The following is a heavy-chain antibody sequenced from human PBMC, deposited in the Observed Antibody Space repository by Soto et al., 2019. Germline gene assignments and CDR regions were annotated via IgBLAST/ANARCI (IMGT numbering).Heavy chain of an antibody. J-gene: IGHJ5*02. Sequence: GESLRLSCAGSGFTFGDSYMSWIRQAPGKGLEWLSYISPGSRYPAYADSVKGRFTISRDNAKRSLYLQIMSLTAEDTAIYYCVRGGGGGLFDPWGQGTMVTVSS. CDR3: VRGGGGGLFDP. V-gene: IGHV3-11*06. CDR1: GFTFGDSY. D-gene: IGHD2-15*01. CDR2: ISPGSRYP.